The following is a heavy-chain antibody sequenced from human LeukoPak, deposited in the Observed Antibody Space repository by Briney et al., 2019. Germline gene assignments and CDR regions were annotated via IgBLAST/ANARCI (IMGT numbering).Heavy chain of an antibody. CDR2: IYYSGST. J-gene: IGHJ4*02. CDR3: ARDPHSSGWSNFDH. Sequence: SETLSLTYTVSGGSISSYYWSWIRQPPGKGLEWIGYIYYSGSTNYNPSLKSRVTISVDTSKNQFSLKLSSVTAADTAVYYCARDPHSSGWSNFDHWGQGTLVTVSS. CDR1: GGSISSYY. V-gene: IGHV4-59*01. D-gene: IGHD6-19*01.